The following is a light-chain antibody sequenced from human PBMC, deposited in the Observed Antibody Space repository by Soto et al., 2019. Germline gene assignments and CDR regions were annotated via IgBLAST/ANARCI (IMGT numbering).Light chain of an antibody. CDR3: CSYAGSYTFVV. CDR2: DLS. CDR1: SSDVGGYNY. J-gene: IGLJ2*01. Sequence: QSVLTQPRSVSGSPGQSVTISCTGTSSDVGGYNYVSWYHQHPGKAPKLMIYDLSKRPSGVPDRFSGSKSGNTASLTISGLQAEDEADYYCCSYAGSYTFVVFGGGTQLTVL. V-gene: IGLV2-11*01.